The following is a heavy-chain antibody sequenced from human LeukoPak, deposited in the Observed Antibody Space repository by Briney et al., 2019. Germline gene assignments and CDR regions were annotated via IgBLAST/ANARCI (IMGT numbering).Heavy chain of an antibody. Sequence: SETLSLTCTVSGGSISSYYWSWLRQPPGKGLEWIGYIYYSGSTNYNPSLKSRVTISVDTSKNQFSLKLSSVTAADTAVYYCARLLWFGELLYEGYYFDYWGQGTLVTVSS. CDR1: GGSISSYY. CDR2: IYYSGST. J-gene: IGHJ4*02. CDR3: ARLLWFGELLYEGYYFDY. D-gene: IGHD3-10*01. V-gene: IGHV4-59*01.